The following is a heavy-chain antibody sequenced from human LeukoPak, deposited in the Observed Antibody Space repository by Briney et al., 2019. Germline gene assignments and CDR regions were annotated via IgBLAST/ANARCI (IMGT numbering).Heavy chain of an antibody. V-gene: IGHV1-46*01. CDR2: INPSGGST. Sequence: GASVKVSCKAAGYTFTSYYMHWGRQAPGQGLEWMGIINPSGGSTSYAQKFQGRVTMTRDMSTSTVYMELSGLRSEDTAIYYCAREGRGVPGAIAAVKGFDYWGQGPLVTVSS. D-gene: IGHD6-13*01. CDR1: GYTFTSYY. CDR3: AREGRGVPGAIAAVKGFDY. J-gene: IGHJ4*02.